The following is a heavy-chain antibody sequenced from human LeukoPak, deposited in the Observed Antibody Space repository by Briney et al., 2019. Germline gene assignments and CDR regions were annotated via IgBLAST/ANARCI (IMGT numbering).Heavy chain of an antibody. CDR3: AGAGTNTAYPFAF. D-gene: IGHD3-16*01. CDR1: GFTFSSYA. CDR2: ITTSGDTI. J-gene: IGHJ3*01. V-gene: IGHV3-48*03. Sequence: GGSLRLSCAASGFTFSSYAMSWVRQAPGKGLEWLSYITTSGDTIYYADSVKGRFTVSMDNAKNSLYLQMNSLRAEDTAVYYCAGAGTNTAYPFAFLGQGTMVTVSS.